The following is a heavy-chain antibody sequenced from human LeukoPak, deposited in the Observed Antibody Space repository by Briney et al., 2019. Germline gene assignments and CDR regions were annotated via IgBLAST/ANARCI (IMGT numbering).Heavy chain of an antibody. CDR1: GYTFSSYS. CDR3: ARDSSGWLRELDY. V-gene: IGHV3-21*01. CDR2: ISSSSSYI. Sequence: GASVKVSCKASGYTFSSYSMNWVRQAPGKGLEWVSSISSSSSYIYYADSVKGRFTISRDNAKNSLYLQMNSLRAEDTAVYYCARDSSGWLRELDYWGQGTLVTVSS. D-gene: IGHD6-19*01. J-gene: IGHJ4*02.